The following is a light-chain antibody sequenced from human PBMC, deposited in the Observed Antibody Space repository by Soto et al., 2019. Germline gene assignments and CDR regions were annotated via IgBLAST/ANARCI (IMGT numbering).Light chain of an antibody. CDR3: HSYDSSLRGYV. CDR1: SSNIGAGYD. Sequence: QPVLTQPPSVSGAPGQRVTISCTGTSSNIGAGYDVHWYQQLPGTTPKVVIYGNINRPSGVPDRFSGSKSGTSASLAITGLQVEDEADYYCHSYDSSLRGYVFGTGTKVTVL. CDR2: GNI. J-gene: IGLJ1*01. V-gene: IGLV1-40*01.